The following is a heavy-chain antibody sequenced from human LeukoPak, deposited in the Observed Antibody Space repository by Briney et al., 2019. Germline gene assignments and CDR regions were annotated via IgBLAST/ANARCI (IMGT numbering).Heavy chain of an antibody. V-gene: IGHV3-9*01. D-gene: IGHD4-17*01. CDR3: AKDRATVTITYYMDV. J-gene: IGHJ6*03. CDR1: GFTFDDYA. Sequence: GGSLRLSCAASGFTFDDYAMHCVRQAPGEGLEWVSGISWNSGSIGYADSVKGRFTISRDNAKNSLYLQMNSLRAEDTALYYCAKDRATVTITYYMDVWGKGTTVTVSS. CDR2: ISWNSGSI.